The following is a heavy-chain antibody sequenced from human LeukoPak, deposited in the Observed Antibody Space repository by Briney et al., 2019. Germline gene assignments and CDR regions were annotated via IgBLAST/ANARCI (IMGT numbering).Heavy chain of an antibody. Sequence: GGSLRLSCATSGFTFSNYAMSWVRQAPGKGLEWVSAISDSGGSSYYTDSVKGRFTISRDNSKTTLYLQMSSLRAEDTAVYYCAKHKAAVETEALDYWGQGTLVTVSS. V-gene: IGHV3-23*01. D-gene: IGHD6-13*01. CDR2: ISDSGGSS. CDR3: AKHKAAVETEALDY. J-gene: IGHJ4*02. CDR1: GFTFSNYA.